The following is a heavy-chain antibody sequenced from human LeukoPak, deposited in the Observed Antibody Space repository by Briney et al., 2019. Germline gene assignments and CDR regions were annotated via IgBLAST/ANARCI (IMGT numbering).Heavy chain of an antibody. CDR3: AGVPKNYYYYGMDV. V-gene: IGHV3-21*01. J-gene: IGHJ6*02. CDR2: ISIDNDYI. Sequence: PGGSLRLSCSASGFTFSDYVMNWVRQAPGKGLEWVSSISIDNDYIYYVDSVEGRFTISRDNAKNSLYLQMNSLRAEDTAVYYCAGVPKNYYYYGMDVWGQGTTVTVSS. D-gene: IGHD4/OR15-4a*01. CDR1: GFTFSDYV.